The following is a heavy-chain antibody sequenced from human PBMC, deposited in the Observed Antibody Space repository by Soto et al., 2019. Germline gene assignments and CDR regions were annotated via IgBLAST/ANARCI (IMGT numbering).Heavy chain of an antibody. D-gene: IGHD1-1*01. Sequence: SETLSLTCTVSGGSISSYNWSWLRQPPGKGLEWIGYIYYSGSTNYNPSLKSRVTISVDTSKNQFSLKLSSVTAADTAVYYCARVQPGTIDYWGQGALVTVSS. V-gene: IGHV4-59*01. CDR3: ARVQPGTIDY. CDR2: IYYSGST. CDR1: GGSISSYN. J-gene: IGHJ4*02.